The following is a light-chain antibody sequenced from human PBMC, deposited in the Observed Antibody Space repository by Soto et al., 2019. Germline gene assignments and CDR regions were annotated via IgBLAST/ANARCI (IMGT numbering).Light chain of an antibody. J-gene: IGKJ1*01. Sequence: DIQMTQSPSSLSASVGDRVTITCRASQNIRVYLNWYQQKPGKAPKPLIYAASTLLSGVPSRFSGSGSGTDFTLTISSLQPEDFAVYYCQQYGSSPRTFGQGTKVEIK. CDR2: AAS. V-gene: IGKV1-39*01. CDR1: QNIRVY. CDR3: QQYGSSPRT.